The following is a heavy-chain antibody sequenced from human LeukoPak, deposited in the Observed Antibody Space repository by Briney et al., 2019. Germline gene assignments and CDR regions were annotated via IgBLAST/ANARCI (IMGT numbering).Heavy chain of an antibody. CDR2: ISASGGST. D-gene: IGHD4-17*01. J-gene: IGHJ3*02. Sequence: GGSLRLSCAASGFTFSSSAMSWVRQVPGKGLEWVSGISASGGSTYYADSVRGRFTISRDNSKNTLYVQMNSLRAEDTAVYYCAKVFYGDYVYAFDIWGQGTMVTVSS. V-gene: IGHV3-23*01. CDR1: GFTFSSSA. CDR3: AKVFYGDYVYAFDI.